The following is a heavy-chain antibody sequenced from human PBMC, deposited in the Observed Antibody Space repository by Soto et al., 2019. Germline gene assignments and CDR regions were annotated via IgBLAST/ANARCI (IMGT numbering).Heavy chain of an antibody. V-gene: IGHV4-34*01. J-gene: IGHJ4*02. CDR3: ARLAFGYSSSWYGGDY. Sequence: QVQLQQWGAGLLKPSETLSLTCAVYGGSFSGYYWSWIRQPPGKGLEWIGEINHSGSTNYNPSLKSRGTISVDTSKNQFSLKLSSVTAADTAVYYCARLAFGYSSSWYGGDYWGQGTLVTVSS. D-gene: IGHD6-13*01. CDR1: GGSFSGYY. CDR2: INHSGST.